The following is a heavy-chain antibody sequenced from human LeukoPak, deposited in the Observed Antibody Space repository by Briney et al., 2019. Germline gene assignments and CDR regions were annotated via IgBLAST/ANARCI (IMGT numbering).Heavy chain of an antibody. CDR1: GGTFSSYA. D-gene: IGHD3-10*01. CDR3: ARAMVRGVRPPYYYYYYMDV. V-gene: IGHV1-69*13. J-gene: IGHJ6*03. Sequence: SVKVSYKASGGTFSSYAISWLRQAPGQGLEWMGGIIPIFGTANYAQKFQGRVTITADESTSTAYMELSSLRSEDTAVYYCARAMVRGVRPPYYYYYYMDVWGKGTTVTVSS. CDR2: IIPIFGTA.